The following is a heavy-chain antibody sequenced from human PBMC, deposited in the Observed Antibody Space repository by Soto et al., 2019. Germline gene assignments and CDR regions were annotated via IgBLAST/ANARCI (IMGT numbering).Heavy chain of an antibody. Sequence: GESLKISCKCSGYSFTSYWIGWVRQMPGKGLEWMGIIYPGDSDTRYSPSFQGQVTISADKSISTAYLQWSSLRAEDTAVYYCAKYPKPPNYCGGDCYPVGAFDIWGQGTMVTVSS. D-gene: IGHD2-21*02. CDR1: GYSFTSYW. CDR3: AKYPKPPNYCGGDCYPVGAFDI. CDR2: IYPGDSDT. J-gene: IGHJ3*02. V-gene: IGHV5-51*01.